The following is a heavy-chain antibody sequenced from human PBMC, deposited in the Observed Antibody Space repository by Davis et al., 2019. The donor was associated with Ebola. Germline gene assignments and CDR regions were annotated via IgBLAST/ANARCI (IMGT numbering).Heavy chain of an antibody. Sequence: PGGSLRLSCAASGFTFSSYGMHWVRQAPGKGLEWVAVISYDGSNKYYADSVKGRFTISRDNSKNTLYLQMNSLRAEDTAVYYCAKEGSELVLGGYYYGMDVWGQGTTVTVSS. D-gene: IGHD6-6*01. CDR1: GFTFSSYG. CDR2: ISYDGSNK. J-gene: IGHJ6*02. V-gene: IGHV3-30*18. CDR3: AKEGSELVLGGYYYGMDV.